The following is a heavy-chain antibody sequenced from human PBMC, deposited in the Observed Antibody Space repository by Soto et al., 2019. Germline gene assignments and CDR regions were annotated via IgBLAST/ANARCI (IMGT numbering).Heavy chain of an antibody. CDR1: GGSISSGDYY. V-gene: IGHV4-31*03. Sequence: QVQLQESGPGLVKPSQTLSLTCTVSGGSISSGDYYWTWIRQHPGKGLEWIGYIYYSGSTKHNPSLKSRITISVDTSKNQFSLKLNSVTAADTAVYYCARTKTSSTSFHVDYWGQGTQVTVS. D-gene: IGHD2-2*01. CDR3: ARTKTSSTSFHVDY. J-gene: IGHJ4*02. CDR2: IYYSGST.